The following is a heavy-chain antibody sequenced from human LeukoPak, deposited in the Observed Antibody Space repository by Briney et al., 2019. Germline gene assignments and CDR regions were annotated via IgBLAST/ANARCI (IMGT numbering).Heavy chain of an antibody. CDR3: AKYSDSTGAHYLDY. D-gene: IGHD2/OR15-2a*01. Sequence: GGSLRLSCAASGFTFSSYAMSWVRQAPGKGLEWVSAISGSGGSTYYADSVKGRFTISRDNSKNTLSLQMNSLRVEDTALYYCAKYSDSTGAHYLDYWGQGTLVTVSS. J-gene: IGHJ4*02. CDR2: ISGSGGST. V-gene: IGHV3-23*01. CDR1: GFTFSSYA.